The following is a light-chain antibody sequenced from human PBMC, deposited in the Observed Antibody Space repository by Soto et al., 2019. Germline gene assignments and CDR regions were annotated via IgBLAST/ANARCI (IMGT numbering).Light chain of an antibody. V-gene: IGKV3-20*01. CDR3: QQYGSSPLT. CDR2: GAS. CDR1: QSVSSSY. J-gene: IGKJ4*01. Sequence: EIVLTQSPGTLSLSPGERATLSCRASQSVSSSYLAWYQQKPGQAPRLLIYGASSRATGIPDRFSGSGDGPDFTLTISRLEPEDFAVYYCQQYGSSPLTFGGGTKVEIK.